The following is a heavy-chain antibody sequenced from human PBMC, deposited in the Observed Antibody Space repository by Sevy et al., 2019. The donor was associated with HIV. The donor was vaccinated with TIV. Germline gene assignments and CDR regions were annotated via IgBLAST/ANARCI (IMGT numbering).Heavy chain of an antibody. CDR3: AGRNFCSRPPAGMDV. J-gene: IGHJ6*02. CDR1: EFTFSYYW. Sequence: GGSLRLSCAASEFTFSYYWMTWVRQAPGKGLEWVANIKQDGSEKYYVDSVKGRFTISRDNAKNSLYLQMNSLRAEDAAVYYGAGRNFCSRPPAGMDVWGQGTTVTVSS. D-gene: IGHD2-15*01. V-gene: IGHV3-7*03. CDR2: IKQDGSEK.